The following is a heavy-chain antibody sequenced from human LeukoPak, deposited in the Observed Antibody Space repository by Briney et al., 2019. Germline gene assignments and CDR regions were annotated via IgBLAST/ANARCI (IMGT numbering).Heavy chain of an antibody. Sequence: PGGSLRLSCAASGFTFSSYAMSWVRQAPGKGLEWVSAISGSGGSTYYADSVKGRFTISRDNSKNTPYLQMNSLRAEDTAVYYCAKARYDFWSGTDYWGQGTLVTVSS. J-gene: IGHJ4*02. CDR1: GFTFSSYA. V-gene: IGHV3-23*01. CDR2: ISGSGGST. D-gene: IGHD3-3*01. CDR3: AKARYDFWSGTDY.